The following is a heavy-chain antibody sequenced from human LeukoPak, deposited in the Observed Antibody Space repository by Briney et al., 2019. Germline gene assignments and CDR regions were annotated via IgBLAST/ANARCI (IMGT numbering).Heavy chain of an antibody. J-gene: IGHJ4*02. V-gene: IGHV4-39*01. Sequence: SETLSLTCTVSGGSISSSSYYWGWIRQPPGKGLEWIGSIYYSGSTYYNPSLKSRVSISIDTSKNQFSLKLTSVTAADTAVYYCARQTGSGLFILPGGQGTLVTVSS. CDR3: ARQTGSGLFILP. CDR1: GGSISSSSYY. D-gene: IGHD3/OR15-3a*01. CDR2: IYYSGST.